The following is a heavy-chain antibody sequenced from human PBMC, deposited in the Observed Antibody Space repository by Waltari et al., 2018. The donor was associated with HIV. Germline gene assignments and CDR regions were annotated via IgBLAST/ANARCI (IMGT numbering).Heavy chain of an antibody. J-gene: IGHJ4*02. Sequence: QLQLQESGPGLVKPSETLSLTCTVSGGSISSSSYYWGWIRQPPGKGLEWIGSIYYSGSTYYNPSLKSRVTISVDTSKNQFSLKLSSVTAADTAVYYCARSARRSHYFDYWGQGTLVTVSS. D-gene: IGHD6-6*01. CDR2: IYYSGST. CDR3: ARSARRSHYFDY. CDR1: GGSISSSSYY. V-gene: IGHV4-39*07.